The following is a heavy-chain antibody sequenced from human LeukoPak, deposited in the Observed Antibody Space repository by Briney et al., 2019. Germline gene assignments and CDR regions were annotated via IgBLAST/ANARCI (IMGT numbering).Heavy chain of an antibody. D-gene: IGHD6-6*01. Sequence: PSETLSLTCTVSGGSISSYYWSWVRQPPGKGLEWIGYIYTSGSTNYNPSLKSRVTISVDTSKNQFSLTLSSVTAADTAVYYCARQRGSGSSSSGYYYMDVWGKGTTVTVSS. CDR1: GGSISSYY. CDR3: ARQRGSGSSSSGYYYMDV. CDR2: IYTSGST. J-gene: IGHJ6*03. V-gene: IGHV4-4*09.